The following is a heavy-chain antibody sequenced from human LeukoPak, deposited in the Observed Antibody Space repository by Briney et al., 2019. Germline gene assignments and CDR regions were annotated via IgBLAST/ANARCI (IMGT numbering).Heavy chain of an antibody. D-gene: IGHD4-23*01. J-gene: IGHJ4*02. V-gene: IGHV4-59*11. CDR1: GGSISSHY. CDR2: IYYSGST. CDR3: ARDRDGYGGNMYFDY. Sequence: SETLSLTCTVSGGSISSHYWSWIRQPPGKGLEWIGYIYYSGSTNYNPSLKSRVTISVDTSKNQFSLKLSPVTAADTAVYYCARDRDGYGGNMYFDYWGQGTLVTVSS.